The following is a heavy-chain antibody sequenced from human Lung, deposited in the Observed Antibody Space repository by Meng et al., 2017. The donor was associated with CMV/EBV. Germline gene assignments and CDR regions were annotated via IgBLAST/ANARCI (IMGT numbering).Heavy chain of an antibody. D-gene: IGHD2-2*02. CDR2: IWYDGSNK. CDR1: GFTFSSYG. Sequence: SCASSGFTFSSYGMHWVRDAPGKGLEWVAVIWYDGSNKYYADSVKGRFTISRDNSKNTLYLQMNSLSAEDTAVYYCAKDGGIVVVPAAIRAYGMDVWGQGXTVTVS. J-gene: IGHJ6*02. V-gene: IGHV3-33*06. CDR3: AKDGGIVVVPAAIRAYGMDV.